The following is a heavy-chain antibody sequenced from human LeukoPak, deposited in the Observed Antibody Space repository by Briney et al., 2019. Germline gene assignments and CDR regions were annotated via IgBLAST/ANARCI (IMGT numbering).Heavy chain of an antibody. D-gene: IGHD3-10*01. CDR2: INPSGGST. CDR1: GYTFTSYY. Sequence: GASVKVSCKASGYTFTSYYMHWVRQAPGQGLEWMGIINPSGGSTSYAQKFQGRVTMTRDTSTSTVYMELSSLRSEGTAVYYCAREGEYYYGSGSYFDYWGQGTLVTVSS. J-gene: IGHJ4*02. V-gene: IGHV1-46*01. CDR3: AREGEYYYGSGSYFDY.